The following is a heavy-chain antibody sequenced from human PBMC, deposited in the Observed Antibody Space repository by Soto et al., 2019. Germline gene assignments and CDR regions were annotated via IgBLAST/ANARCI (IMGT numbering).Heavy chain of an antibody. Sequence: GGSLRLSCAASGFTFSSYGMHWVRQAPGKGLEWVAVISYDGSNKYYADSVKGRFTISRDNSKNTLSLQMGSLRAEDMGVYYCARGWTRAFDIWGQGTMVTVSS. CDR3: ARGWTRAFDI. V-gene: IGHV3-30*03. CDR1: GFTFSSYG. CDR2: ISYDGSNK. J-gene: IGHJ3*02.